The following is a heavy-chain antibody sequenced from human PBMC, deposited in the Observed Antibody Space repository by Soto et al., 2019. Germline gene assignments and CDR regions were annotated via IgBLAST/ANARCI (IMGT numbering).Heavy chain of an antibody. V-gene: IGHV1-18*01. J-gene: IGHJ4*02. CDR1: GYTFTSYG. D-gene: IGHD1-1*01. Sequence: QVHLVQSGAEVKKPGASVKVSCKASGYTFTSYGITWVRQAPGQGLEWMGWISAHNGNTDYAQKLQGRVIVTRDTSTSTAYMELRSLISDDTAVYCCARGRYGDYWGQGALVTVSP. CDR2: ISAHNGNT. CDR3: ARGRYGDY.